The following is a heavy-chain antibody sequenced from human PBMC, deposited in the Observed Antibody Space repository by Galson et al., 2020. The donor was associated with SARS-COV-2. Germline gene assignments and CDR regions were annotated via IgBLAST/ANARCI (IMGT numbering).Heavy chain of an antibody. J-gene: IGHJ6*02. Sequence: GGSLRLSCAASGFTFSSYGMHWVRQAPGKGLEWVAVIWYDGSNKYYADSVKGRFTISRDNSKNTLYLQMNSLRAEDTAVYYCARDPPAYCGGDWCHYYSMDVWGQGTTVTVSS. CDR2: IWYDGSNK. V-gene: IGHV3-33*01. CDR3: ARDPPAYCGGDWCHYYSMDV. CDR1: GFTFSSYG. D-gene: IGHD2-21*02.